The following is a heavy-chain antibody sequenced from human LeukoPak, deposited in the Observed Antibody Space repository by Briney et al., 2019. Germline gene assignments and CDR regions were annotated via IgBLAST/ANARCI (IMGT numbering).Heavy chain of an antibody. CDR3: ATDYYGDYGGDFDY. CDR2: FDPEDGET. J-gene: IGHJ4*02. V-gene: IGHV1-24*01. CDR1: GYTLTELS. D-gene: IGHD4-17*01. Sequence: ASVKASCKVSGYTLTELSMHWVRQAPGKGLEWMGGFDPEDGETIYAQKFQGRVTMTEDTSTDTAYMELSSLRSEDTAVYYCATDYYGDYGGDFDYWGQGTLVTVSS.